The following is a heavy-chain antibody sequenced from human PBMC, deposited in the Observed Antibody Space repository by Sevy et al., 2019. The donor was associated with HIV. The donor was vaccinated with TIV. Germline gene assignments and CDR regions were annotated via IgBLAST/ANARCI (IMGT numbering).Heavy chain of an antibody. V-gene: IGHV3-15*01. J-gene: IGHJ4*02. CDR2: IKSKTDGGKT. D-gene: IGHD1-26*01. Sequence: GGSLRLSCAASGFTFSNAWMSWVRQAPGKGLEWVGRIKSKTDGGKTDYAAPVKGSFTISRDDSKNTLYLQMNRLKTEDTAVYYCTTLGTLGGATDGNDYWGQGTLVTVSS. CDR1: GFTFSNAW. CDR3: TTLGTLGGATDGNDY.